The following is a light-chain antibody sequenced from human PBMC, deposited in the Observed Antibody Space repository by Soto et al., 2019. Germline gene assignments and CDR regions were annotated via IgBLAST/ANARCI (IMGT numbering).Light chain of an antibody. CDR2: DVS. V-gene: IGLV2-14*01. J-gene: IGLJ1*01. CDR1: SSDVGGYNY. CDR3: SSYTSSSTYV. Sequence: SALNQAASVSGSPGQSIAISCTGASSDVGGYNYVSWYQQHPGKAPKLMVYDVSNRPSGVSNRFSGSKSGNTASLTISGLQAEDEADYYCSSYTSSSTYVFGTGTKVTVL.